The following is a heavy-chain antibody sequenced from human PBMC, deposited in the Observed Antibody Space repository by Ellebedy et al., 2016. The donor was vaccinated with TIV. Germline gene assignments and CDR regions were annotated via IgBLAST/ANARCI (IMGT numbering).Heavy chain of an antibody. Sequence: GESLKISCAASGFSFSNHAMSWVRRSPGKGLDWVSLISGSGEYTYYADSVKGRLTISRDNSKKTLYRQMNSLRAGDTAVYYCAKLGFDILTGSGGMDVWGQGTTVTVSS. CDR2: ISGSGEYT. J-gene: IGHJ6*02. D-gene: IGHD3-9*01. V-gene: IGHV3-23*01. CDR1: GFSFSNHA. CDR3: AKLGFDILTGSGGMDV.